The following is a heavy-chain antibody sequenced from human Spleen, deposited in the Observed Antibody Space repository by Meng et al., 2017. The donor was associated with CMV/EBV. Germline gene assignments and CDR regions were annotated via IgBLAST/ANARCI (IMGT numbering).Heavy chain of an antibody. V-gene: IGHV1-2*02. CDR3: ARDLGSSGSYQPWYYYYGMDV. Sequence: ASVKVSCKASGYTFNDQYMHWVRQAPGQGLEWMGWINPNSGVTNYAQKFQGRVTMTRDTSISTAYMELSRLRSDDTAVYYCARDLGSSGSYQPWYYYYGMDVWGQGTTVTVSS. D-gene: IGHD1-26*01. CDR1: GYTFNDQY. J-gene: IGHJ6*02. CDR2: INPNSGVT.